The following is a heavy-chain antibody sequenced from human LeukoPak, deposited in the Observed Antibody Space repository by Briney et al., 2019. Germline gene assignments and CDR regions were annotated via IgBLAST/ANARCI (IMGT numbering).Heavy chain of an antibody. J-gene: IGHJ4*02. D-gene: IGHD3-10*01. Sequence: SETLSLTCTASGYSISSGYYWGWIRQPPGKGLEWIGSIYHSGSTYYNPSLKSRVTISVDTSKNQFSLKLSSVTAADTAVYYCAREVGSGSANYWGQGTLVTVSS. V-gene: IGHV4-38-2*02. CDR1: GYSISSGYY. CDR2: IYHSGST. CDR3: AREVGSGSANY.